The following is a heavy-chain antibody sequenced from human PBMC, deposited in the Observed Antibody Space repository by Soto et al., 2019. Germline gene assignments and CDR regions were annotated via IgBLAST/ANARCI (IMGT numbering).Heavy chain of an antibody. J-gene: IGHJ6*02. V-gene: IGHV3-74*01. Sequence: GGSLRLSCAASGFTFSSYWMHWVRQAPGKGLVWVSRINSDGSSTSCADSVKGRFTISRDNAKNTLYLQMNSLRAEDTAVYYCARAVWKYSSSWYYYYYGMDVWGQGTTVTVSS. CDR2: INSDGSST. D-gene: IGHD6-13*01. CDR3: ARAVWKYSSSWYYYYYGMDV. CDR1: GFTFSSYW.